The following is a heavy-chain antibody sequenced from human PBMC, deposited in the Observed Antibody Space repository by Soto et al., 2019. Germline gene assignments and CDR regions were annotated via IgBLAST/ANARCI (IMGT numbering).Heavy chain of an antibody. J-gene: IGHJ4*02. CDR1: GGSFSGYY. CDR2: INHSGST. Sequence: SETLSLTCAVYGGSFSGYYWSWIRQPPGKGLEWIGEINHSGSTNYNPSLKSRVTISVDTSKNQFSLKLSSVTAADTAMYYCARGHYDFWSGYFATIDYWGQGTLVTVSS. CDR3: ARGHYDFWSGYFATIDY. V-gene: IGHV4-34*01. D-gene: IGHD3-3*01.